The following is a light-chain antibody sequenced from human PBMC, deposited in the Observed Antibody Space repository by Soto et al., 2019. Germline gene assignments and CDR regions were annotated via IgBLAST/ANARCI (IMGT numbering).Light chain of an antibody. V-gene: IGKV3-20*01. CDR3: QQYGGSPIT. J-gene: IGKJ5*01. CDR1: QSVSSNY. Sequence: PGEGATLSCRASQSVSSNYLAWYQQKPGQAPRLLIYGASNRATGVPDRFSGRGSGTDFTLTISRLQPEDFAVYYCQQYGGSPITFGQGTRLEIK. CDR2: GAS.